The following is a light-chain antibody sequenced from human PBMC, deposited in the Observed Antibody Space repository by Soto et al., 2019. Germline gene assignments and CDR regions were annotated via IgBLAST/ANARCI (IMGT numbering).Light chain of an antibody. CDR3: CSYAGGGTSRV. Sequence: QSVLTQPASVSGSPGQSITISCTGTSSDVGSYNLVSWYQQPPGKAPKLMIYEGSKRPSGVSNRFSGSKSGNTASLTISGLQAEDEADYYLCSYAGGGTSRVFGGGTKLTVL. J-gene: IGLJ3*02. CDR2: EGS. V-gene: IGLV2-23*01. CDR1: SSDVGSYNL.